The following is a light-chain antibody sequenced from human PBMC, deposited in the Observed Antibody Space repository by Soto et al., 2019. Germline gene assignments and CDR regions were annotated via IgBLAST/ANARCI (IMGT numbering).Light chain of an antibody. CDR1: QSVGSNY. CDR3: QQYSNSPPWT. V-gene: IGKV3-20*01. CDR2: GTS. J-gene: IGKJ1*01. Sequence: EIVLTQSPGTLSLSPGDRATLSCRASQSVGSNYLGWYQQKPGQTPRLLIYGTSNRATGIPDRFSGRGSGTEFTLTISRLEPEDFAVYYCQQYSNSPPWTFGQGTKVEIK.